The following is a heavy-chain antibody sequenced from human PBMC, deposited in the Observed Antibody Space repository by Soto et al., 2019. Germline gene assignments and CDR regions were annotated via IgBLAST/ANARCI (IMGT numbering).Heavy chain of an antibody. CDR2: IDHDGPT. CDR1: GFIFSNYW. V-gene: IGHV3-74*01. Sequence: EVQLVESGGGLVQPGGSLRLSCAGSGFIFSNYWMHWVRQAPGKGLEWVSRIDHDGPTDYADSVRGRFTISRDNAESKLYLQMNSLSPEDTAVYYCVRDSHGDYWGQGTLVTVSS. J-gene: IGHJ4*02. CDR3: VRDSHGDY.